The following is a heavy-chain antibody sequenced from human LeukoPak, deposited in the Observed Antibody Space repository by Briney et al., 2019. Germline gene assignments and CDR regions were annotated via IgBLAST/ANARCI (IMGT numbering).Heavy chain of an antibody. V-gene: IGHV3-21*01. CDR2: ITSSSSYI. J-gene: IGHJ5*02. D-gene: IGHD4-11*01. Sequence: GGSLRLSCAVSGFTFSSYSMNWVRQAPGKGLEWVSSITSSSSYIYYADSVKGRFTISRDNAKNSLYLQMNSLRAEDTAVYYCARDLTVTSTYWFDRWGQGTLVTVSS. CDR1: GFTFSSYS. CDR3: ARDLTVTSTYWFDR.